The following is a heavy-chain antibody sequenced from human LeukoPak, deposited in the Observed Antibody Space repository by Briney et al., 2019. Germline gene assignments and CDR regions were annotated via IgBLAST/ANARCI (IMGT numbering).Heavy chain of an antibody. Sequence: GGSLRLSCAASGFTFSSYNMNWVRQAPGKGLEWVSSISSSSSYIYYADSVKGRFTISRDNAKNSLYLQMNSLRAEDTAVYYCARDGTAVGINYDYWGQGTLVTVSS. D-gene: IGHD6-13*01. J-gene: IGHJ4*02. CDR3: ARDGTAVGINYDY. CDR2: ISSSSSYI. V-gene: IGHV3-21*04. CDR1: GFTFSSYN.